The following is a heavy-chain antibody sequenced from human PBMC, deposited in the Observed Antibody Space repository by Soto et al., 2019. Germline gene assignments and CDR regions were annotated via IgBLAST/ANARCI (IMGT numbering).Heavy chain of an antibody. CDR1: GVTFSSYA. V-gene: IGHV1-69*06. CDR2: IIPIFGTA. J-gene: IGHJ3*02. Sequence: SVKVSCKASGVTFSSYAISWVRQAPGQGLEWMGGIIPIFGTANYAQKSQGRVTITADKSTSTAYMELSSLRSEDTAVYYCASVYYDSSGYHAFDIWGQGTMVTVSS. D-gene: IGHD3-22*01. CDR3: ASVYYDSSGYHAFDI.